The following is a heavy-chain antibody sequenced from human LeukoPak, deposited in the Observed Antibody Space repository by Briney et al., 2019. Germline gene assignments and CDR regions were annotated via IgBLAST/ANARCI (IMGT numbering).Heavy chain of an antibody. CDR3: ARRGIAAAGYDY. CDR2: IYYSGTT. CDR1: GGSISSHY. Sequence: SETLSLTCTVSGGSISSHYWSWIRQPPGKGLEWIGYIYYSGTTNYNPSLKSRVTILVDTSKNQFSLNLSSVTAADTAVYYCARRGIAAAGYDYWGQGTLVTVSS. D-gene: IGHD6-13*01. J-gene: IGHJ4*02. V-gene: IGHV4-59*08.